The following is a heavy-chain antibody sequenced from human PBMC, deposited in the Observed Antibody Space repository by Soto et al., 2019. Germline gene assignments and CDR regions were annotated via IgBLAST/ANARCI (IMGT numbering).Heavy chain of an antibody. J-gene: IGHJ4*01. CDR2: IYNSGRT. V-gene: IGHV4-31*02. CDR1: GDSISSGGFR. Sequence: NPSETLSLTCLVSGDSISSGGFRWNWIRQFPGQGLEWIGYIYNSGRTYYKSSLRSRVTMSLGTSENRVFLNLRSVTAADTAVYYCAASDDRRSATVNFDSWGPGTLVTVSS. CDR3: AASDDRRSATVNFDS. D-gene: IGHD1-1*01.